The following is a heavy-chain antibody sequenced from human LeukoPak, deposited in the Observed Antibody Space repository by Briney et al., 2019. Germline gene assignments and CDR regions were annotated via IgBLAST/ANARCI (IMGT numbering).Heavy chain of an antibody. CDR2: IYYSGST. J-gene: IGHJ3*02. CDR3: ASTAGVDTAMVAAFDI. CDR1: GGSISSSSYY. V-gene: IGHV4-39*07. Sequence: SETLSLTCTVSGGSISSSSYYWGWIRQPPGKGLEWIVSIYYSGSTYYNPSLKSRVTISVDTSKNQFSLKLSSVTAADTAVYYCASTAGVDTAMVAAFDIWGQGTIVTVSS. D-gene: IGHD5-18*01.